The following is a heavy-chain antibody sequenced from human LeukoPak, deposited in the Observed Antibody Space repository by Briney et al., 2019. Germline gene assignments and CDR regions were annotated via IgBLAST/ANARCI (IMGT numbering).Heavy chain of an antibody. Sequence: PGGSMRLSCAASGFTFSSYSMNWVRQAPGKGLEWVSSISSSSSYIYYADSVKGRFTISRDNARNSLYLQMNSLRADVTAVYYCARGGCSSTSCKYYFVYWGQGTLVTVSS. CDR1: GFTFSSYS. CDR2: ISSSSSYI. V-gene: IGHV3-21*01. J-gene: IGHJ4*02. D-gene: IGHD2-2*01. CDR3: ARGGCSSTSCKYYFVY.